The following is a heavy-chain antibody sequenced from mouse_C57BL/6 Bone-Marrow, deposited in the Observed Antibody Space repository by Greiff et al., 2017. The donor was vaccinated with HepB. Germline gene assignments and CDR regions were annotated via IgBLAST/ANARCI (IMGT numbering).Heavy chain of an antibody. CDR1: GYTFTSYW. Sequence: QVQLQQPGAELVKPGASVKLSCKASGYTFTSYWMQWVKQRPGQGLEWIGEIDPSDSYTNYNQKFKGKATLTVETSSSTAYMQLSSLTSEDSAVYYCARDYYGSSGDWYFDVWGTGTTVTVSS. J-gene: IGHJ1*03. CDR2: IDPSDSYT. V-gene: IGHV1-50*01. D-gene: IGHD1-1*01. CDR3: ARDYYGSSGDWYFDV.